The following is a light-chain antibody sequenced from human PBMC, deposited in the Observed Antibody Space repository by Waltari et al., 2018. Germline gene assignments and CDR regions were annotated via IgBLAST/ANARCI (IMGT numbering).Light chain of an antibody. CDR2: AAS. CDR3: QQSSTTPHT. Sequence: DIQMTQSPSSLSASVGDRVTITCRASQSISRYLNWYRQKPGKAPKLLIYAASSLQSGVPSRFSGSGSGTDFTLTISSLQPEDFATYDCQQSSTTPHTFGQGTKLQIK. J-gene: IGKJ2*01. CDR1: QSISRY. V-gene: IGKV1-39*01.